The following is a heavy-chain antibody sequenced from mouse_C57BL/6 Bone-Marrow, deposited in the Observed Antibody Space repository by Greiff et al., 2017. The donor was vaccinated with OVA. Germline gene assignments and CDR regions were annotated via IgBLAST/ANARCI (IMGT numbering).Heavy chain of an antibody. CDR3: ASYGNYRFDY. D-gene: IGHD2-1*01. CDR1: GYTFTDYY. CDR2: INPYNGGT. Sequence: EVQLQQPGAELVKPGASVKLSCKASGYTFTDYYMNWVKQSHGKSLEWIGVINPYNGGTSYNQKFKGKATLTVDKSSSTAYMELNSLTSEDSAVYYCASYGNYRFDYWGQGITLTVSS. V-gene: IGHV1-19*01. J-gene: IGHJ2*01.